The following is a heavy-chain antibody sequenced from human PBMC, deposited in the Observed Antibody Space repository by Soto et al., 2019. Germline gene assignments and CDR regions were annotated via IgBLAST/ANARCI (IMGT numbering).Heavy chain of an antibody. Sequence: GGSLRLSCTASGFTFSNYGMHWVRQAPGKGLEWVAVIYYDGSNKYFADSVKGRFTISRDNSKNTLYLQLNSLRAEDTAIYYCARDLKVGATGPTDYWGQGTLVTVSS. V-gene: IGHV3-33*01. D-gene: IGHD1-26*01. J-gene: IGHJ4*02. CDR1: GFTFSNYG. CDR2: IYYDGSNK. CDR3: ARDLKVGATGPTDY.